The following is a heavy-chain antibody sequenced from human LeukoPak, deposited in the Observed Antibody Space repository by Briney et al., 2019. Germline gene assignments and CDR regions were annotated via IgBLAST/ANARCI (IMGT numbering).Heavy chain of an antibody. J-gene: IGHJ4*02. Sequence: PSQTLSLTCAVSGGSISSGGYSWSWIRQPPGKGLEWIGYIYHSGSTYYNPSLKSRVTISVDRSKNQFSLKLSSVTAADTAVYYCARGDNTILDYWGQGTLVTVSS. V-gene: IGHV4-30-2*01. CDR2: IYHSGST. CDR3: ARGDNTILDY. CDR1: GGSISSGGYS. D-gene: IGHD3-3*01.